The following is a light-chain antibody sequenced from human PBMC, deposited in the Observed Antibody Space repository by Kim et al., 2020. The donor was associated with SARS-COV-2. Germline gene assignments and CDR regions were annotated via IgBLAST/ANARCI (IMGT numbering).Light chain of an antibody. CDR1: KSVSSEY. CDR3: QKDDTPRT. V-gene: IGKV3-20*01. J-gene: IGKJ1*01. CDR2: EAS. Sequence: LSAGERATLCCRARKSVSSEYLGWYQQKPGEAPRLLKGEASSRARGIQDRCSGSGAETDFILTSRRLEAEDVAEYYWQKDDTPRTFGQGTKVDIK.